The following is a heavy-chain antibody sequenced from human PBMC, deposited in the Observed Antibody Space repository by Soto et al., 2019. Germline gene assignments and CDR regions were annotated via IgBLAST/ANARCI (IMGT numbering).Heavy chain of an antibody. J-gene: IGHJ4*02. CDR3: ARAMVRGGRYFDY. CDR1: GGSISSGDYY. V-gene: IGHV4-30-4*01. CDR2: IYYSGST. Sequence: TSETLSLTCTVSGGSISSGDYYWSWIRQPPGKGLEWIGYIYYSGSTYYNPSLKSRVTISVDTSKNQFSLKLSSVTAADTAVYYCARAMVRGGRYFDYWGQGTLVTVSS. D-gene: IGHD3-10*01.